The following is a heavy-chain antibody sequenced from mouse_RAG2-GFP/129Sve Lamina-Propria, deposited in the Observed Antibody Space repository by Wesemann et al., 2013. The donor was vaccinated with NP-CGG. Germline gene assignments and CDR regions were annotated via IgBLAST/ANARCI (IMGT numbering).Heavy chain of an antibody. J-gene: IGHJ3*01. D-gene: IGHD2-5*01. V-gene: IGHV1-9*01. CDR3: ARSSNYDWFAY. Sequence: GKATFTADTSSNTAYMQLSSLTTEDSAIYYCARSSNYDWFAYWGQGTLVTVSA.